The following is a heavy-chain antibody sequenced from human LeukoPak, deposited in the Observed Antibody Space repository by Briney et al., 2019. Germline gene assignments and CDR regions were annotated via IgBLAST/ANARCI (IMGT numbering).Heavy chain of an antibody. CDR1: GFTFSDYY. CDR3: AREVEMATTPFDY. V-gene: IGHV3-11*01. J-gene: IGHJ4*02. D-gene: IGHD5-24*01. Sequence: GGSLRLSCAASGFTFSDYYMSWIRQAPGKGVEGVSYISSSGSTIYYADSVKGRFTISRDNAKNSLYLQMNSLRAEDTAVYYCAREVEMATTPFDYWGQGTLVTVSS. CDR2: ISSSGSTI.